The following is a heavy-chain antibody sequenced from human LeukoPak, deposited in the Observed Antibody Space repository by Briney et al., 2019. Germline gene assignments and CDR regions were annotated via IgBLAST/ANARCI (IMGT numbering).Heavy chain of an antibody. J-gene: IGHJ4*02. CDR2: ISGYNDNT. CDR3: ARGNEGYSSSTSLDY. CDR1: GYSFSSYG. V-gene: IGHV1-18*01. Sequence: ASVKVSCKASGYSFSSYGISWLRQAPGQGPEWMGWISGYNDNTKYAQKFQGRVTMTRDTSTSTVYMELSSLRSEDTAVYYCARGNEGYSSSTSLDYWGQGTLVTVSS. D-gene: IGHD6-6*01.